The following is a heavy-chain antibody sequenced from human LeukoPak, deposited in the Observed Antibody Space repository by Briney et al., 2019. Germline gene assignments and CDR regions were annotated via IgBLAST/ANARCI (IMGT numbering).Heavy chain of an antibody. CDR1: GYTFTSYY. V-gene: IGHV1-46*01. CDR2: IRPSGST. Sequence: GASLKLSCKASGYTFTSYYIHWVRQAPGQGLEYMGIIRPSGSTAYPQKFQGRVTMTSDTSTSAVYMELSSLTSEDTAVYYCAREGPETYFFDFWGQGTLVTVSS. J-gene: IGHJ4*02. CDR3: AREGPETYFFDF. D-gene: IGHD5-24*01.